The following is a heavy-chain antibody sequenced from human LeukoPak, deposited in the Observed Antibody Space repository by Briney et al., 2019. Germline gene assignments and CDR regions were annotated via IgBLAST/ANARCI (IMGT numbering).Heavy chain of an antibody. CDR2: INHSGST. CDR3: ARGRSYGV. CDR1: GGSFSGYY. Sequence: PSETLSLTCAVYGGSFSGYYWSWIRQPPGKGLEWIGEINHSGSTNYNPSLKSRVTISVDTSKNQFSLKLSSVTAADTAVYYCARGRSYGVWGQGTLATVSS. V-gene: IGHV4-34*01. D-gene: IGHD5-18*01. J-gene: IGHJ4*02.